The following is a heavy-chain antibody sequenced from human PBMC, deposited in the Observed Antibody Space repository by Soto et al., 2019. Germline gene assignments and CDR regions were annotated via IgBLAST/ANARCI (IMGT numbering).Heavy chain of an antibody. D-gene: IGHD3-16*01. Sequence: GGSLRLSCAASGFTFSSYDMHWVRQATGKGLEWVSAIGTAGDTYYPGSVKGRFTISRENAKNSLYLQMNSLRAGDTAVYYCARGDPYSHFDYWGQGTLVTVSS. J-gene: IGHJ4*02. CDR1: GFTFSSYD. V-gene: IGHV3-13*01. CDR3: ARGDPYSHFDY. CDR2: IGTAGDT.